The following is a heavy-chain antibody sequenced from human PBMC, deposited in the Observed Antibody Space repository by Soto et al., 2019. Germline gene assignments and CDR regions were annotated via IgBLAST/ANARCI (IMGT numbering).Heavy chain of an antibody. V-gene: IGHV3-11*06. Sequence: QVQLVESGGGLVKPGGSLRLCCAASGFTFSDYYMNWIRQAPGKGLEWLSYISSSSAYTNYADSVKGRFTISRDNARNSLYLQMNNLRAEDTAVYYCARDSIAARNYYYYGMDVWGQGTTVTVSS. CDR3: ARDSIAARNYYYYGMDV. CDR2: ISSSSAYT. J-gene: IGHJ6*02. CDR1: GFTFSDYY. D-gene: IGHD6-6*01.